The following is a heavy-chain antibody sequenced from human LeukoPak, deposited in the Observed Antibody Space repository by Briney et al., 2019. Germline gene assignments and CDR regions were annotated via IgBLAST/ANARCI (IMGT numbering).Heavy chain of an antibody. CDR3: ARYGTTMVDY. V-gene: IGHV3-21*01. D-gene: IGHD5-18*01. J-gene: IGHJ4*02. CDR1: GFTFSSYS. Sequence: PGGSLRLSSAASGFTFSSYSMNWVHQAPGKGLEWVSSISSSSSYIYYADSVKGRFTISRDNAKNSLYLQMNSLRAEDTAVYYCARYGTTMVDYWGQGTLVTVSS. CDR2: ISSSSSYI.